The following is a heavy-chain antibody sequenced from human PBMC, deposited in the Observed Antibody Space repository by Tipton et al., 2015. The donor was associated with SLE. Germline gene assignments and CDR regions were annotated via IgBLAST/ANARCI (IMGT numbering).Heavy chain of an antibody. J-gene: IGHJ4*02. V-gene: IGHV3-11*06. D-gene: IGHD6-13*01. CDR2: ISSSSSYI. CDR1: GFTFSDYY. Sequence: SLRLSCAASGFTFSDYYMVWIRQAPGKGLERVSCISSSSSYIFYADSVKGRFTISRDNAKNSLYLQMNSLRAEDTAVYYCARVGQQLALGYFDYWGQGTLVTVSS. CDR3: ARVGQQLALGYFDY.